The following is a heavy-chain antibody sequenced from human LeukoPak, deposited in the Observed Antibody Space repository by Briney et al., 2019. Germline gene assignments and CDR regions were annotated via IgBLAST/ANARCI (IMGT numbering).Heavy chain of an antibody. D-gene: IGHD2-15*01. CDR1: GGSMNNYY. Sequence: PSETLSLTCTVSGGSMNNYYWNWIRQSAGKGLEWIGYIYNRGNTNYNPSLKSRLTMSVDTSRNQFSLKLSSVPAADTAVYYCARADRGYCSGASCYGFDPWGQGTLVTVSS. V-gene: IGHV4-4*07. CDR3: ARADRGYCSGASCYGFDP. J-gene: IGHJ5*02. CDR2: IYNRGNT.